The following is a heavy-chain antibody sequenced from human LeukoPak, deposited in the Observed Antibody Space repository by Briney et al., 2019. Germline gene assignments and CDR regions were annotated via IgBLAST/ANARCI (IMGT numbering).Heavy chain of an antibody. CDR1: GGSFSGYY. CDR2: INHSGTT. D-gene: IGHD3-22*01. V-gene: IGHV4-34*01. Sequence: PSETLSLTCAVYGGSFSGYYWSWIRQPPGKGLEWIGEINHSGTTNYNPSLKSRVTISVDTSKNQFSLKLNSVTAADTAVYYCARRFPRVNPEYYYDSSGYYLDYWGQGTLVTVSS. CDR3: ARRFPRVNPEYYYDSSGYYLDY. J-gene: IGHJ4*02.